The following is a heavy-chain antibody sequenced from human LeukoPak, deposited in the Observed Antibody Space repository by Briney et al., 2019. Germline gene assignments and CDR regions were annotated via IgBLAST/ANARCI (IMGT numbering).Heavy chain of an antibody. J-gene: IGHJ3*02. Sequence: PGGSLRLSCAASGFTFSSYSMSWVRPAPGKGLEWVAYISSSSSTLHYADPVKGRFTISRDNANNSLYLQMNSLRDEDTAVYYCARDGRPFDIWGQGTMVTVSS. CDR2: ISSSSSTL. CDR3: ARDGRPFDI. V-gene: IGHV3-48*02. CDR1: GFTFSSYS.